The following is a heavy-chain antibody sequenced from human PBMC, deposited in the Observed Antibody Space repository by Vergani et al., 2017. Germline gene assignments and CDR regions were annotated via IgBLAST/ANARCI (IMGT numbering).Heavy chain of an antibody. D-gene: IGHD6-6*01. CDR2: ISGSGGST. V-gene: IGHV3-23*01. Sequence: EVQLLESGGGLVQPGGSLRLSCAASGFTFSSYAMSWVRQAPGKGLEWVSAISGSGGSTYYADSVKGRFTISRDNSKNTLYLQMNSRRAEDTAVYYCAKSRHPLRGFDYWGQGTLVTVSS. CDR1: GFTFSSYA. J-gene: IGHJ4*02. CDR3: AKSRHPLRGFDY.